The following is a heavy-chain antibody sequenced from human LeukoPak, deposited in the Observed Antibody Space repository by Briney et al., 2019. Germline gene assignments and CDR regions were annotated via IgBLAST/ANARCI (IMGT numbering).Heavy chain of an antibody. Sequence: GGSLRLSCAASGFTFSNAWMSWVRQAPGKGLEWVGRIKSKTDGGTTDYAAPVKGRFTISRDDSRNTLYLQMNSLKTEDTAVYYCTTSSDPTYYYYYMDVWGKGTTVTVSS. CDR3: TTSSDPTYYYYYMDV. CDR2: IKSKTDGGTT. CDR1: GFTFSNAW. J-gene: IGHJ6*03. V-gene: IGHV3-15*01.